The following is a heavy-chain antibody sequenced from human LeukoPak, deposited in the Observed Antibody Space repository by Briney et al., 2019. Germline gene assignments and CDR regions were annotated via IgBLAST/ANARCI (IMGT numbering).Heavy chain of an antibody. CDR2: IHHNGST. Sequence: SETLSLTCTVSGGSIGGYYGSWIRQPPGKGLEWIGYIHHNGSTKYNPSLEGRVSMSVDTSKNQFSLKLWSVTAADTAVYYCARESKSYDGSGFYHDSWGQGTLVTVSS. J-gene: IGHJ4*02. D-gene: IGHD3-22*01. V-gene: IGHV4-59*12. CDR3: ARESKSYDGSGFYHDS. CDR1: GGSIGGYY.